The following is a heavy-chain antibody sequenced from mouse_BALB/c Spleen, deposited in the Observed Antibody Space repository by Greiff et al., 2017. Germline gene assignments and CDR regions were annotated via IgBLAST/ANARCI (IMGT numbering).Heavy chain of an antibody. V-gene: IGHV3-2*02. CDR3: ARWGHRYWYFDV. D-gene: IGHD2-14*01. J-gene: IGHJ1*01. CDR1: GYSITSDYA. Sequence: EVQLQQSGPGLVKPSQSLSLTCTVTGYSITSDYAWNWIRQFPGNKLEWMGYISYSGSTSYNPSLKSRISITRDTSKNQFFLQLNSVTTEDTATYYCARWGHRYWYFDVWGAGTTVTVSS. CDR2: ISYSGST.